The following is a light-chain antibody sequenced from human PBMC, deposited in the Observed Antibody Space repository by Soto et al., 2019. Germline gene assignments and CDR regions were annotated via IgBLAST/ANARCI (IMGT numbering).Light chain of an antibody. V-gene: IGKV3-15*01. J-gene: IGKJ1*01. CDR1: QSVSSN. CDR3: QQYNNWLT. CDR2: GAS. Sequence: EIVMTQSPATLSVSPGERATLSCRASQSVSSNLAWYQQKPGQAPRLLIYGASTRATGIPARFSGSGSGTEFTLTIGRLQSEDFAVYYCQQYNNWLTFGQGTKVEI.